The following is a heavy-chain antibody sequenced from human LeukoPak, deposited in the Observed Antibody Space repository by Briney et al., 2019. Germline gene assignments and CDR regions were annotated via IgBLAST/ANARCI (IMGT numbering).Heavy chain of an antibody. D-gene: IGHD1-26*01. J-gene: IGHJ4*02. CDR1: GFTFSSFA. CDR2: ISGTSGSI. V-gene: IGHV3-48*01. Sequence: PGGSLRLSCAASGFTFSSFAMNWVRQAPGKGLEWVAYISGTSGSIYYADSVKGRFPIARDNAKNSLYLQMNSLRAEDTAVYYCARDEPGGRATTNDYWGQGTLVTVS. CDR3: ARDEPGGRATTNDY.